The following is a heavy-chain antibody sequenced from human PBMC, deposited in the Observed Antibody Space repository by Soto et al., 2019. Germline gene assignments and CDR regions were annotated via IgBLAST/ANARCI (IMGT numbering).Heavy chain of an antibody. CDR3: AKVLQNGVDY. D-gene: IGHD4-17*01. CDR1: GFTFTNYA. V-gene: IGHV3-23*01. Sequence: PGXXLGFSCAASGFTFTNYAMTWVRKAPGKGLEWVSAISDSSGSTYYADSVKGRFTISRDNSKNSLYLQMNSLRAEDTAVYYCAKVLQNGVDYWGQGTLVTVSS. CDR2: ISDSSGST. J-gene: IGHJ4*02.